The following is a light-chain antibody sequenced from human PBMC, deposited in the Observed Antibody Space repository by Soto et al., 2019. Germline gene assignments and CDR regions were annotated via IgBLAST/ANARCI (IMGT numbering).Light chain of an antibody. J-gene: IGLJ2*01. CDR1: SSDVGKYKH. V-gene: IGLV2-8*01. CDR2: EVT. CDR3: SSYAGSNNVI. Sequence: QSVLTQPPSASGSPGQSVTISCTGTSSDVGKYKHVSWYQQHPGKAPKLMIYEVTKRPSGVPDRFSGSKSGNTASLTVSGLQAEDEGDYFCSSYAGSNNVIFGGGTKVTVL.